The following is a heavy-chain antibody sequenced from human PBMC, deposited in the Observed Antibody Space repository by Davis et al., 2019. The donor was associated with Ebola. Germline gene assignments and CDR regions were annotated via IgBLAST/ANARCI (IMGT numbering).Heavy chain of an antibody. V-gene: IGHV1-2*06. CDR1: GYTFTGYH. J-gene: IGHJ4*02. D-gene: IGHD6-13*01. CDR2: MNPHNGGT. CDR3: ARLCSSSCPNDY. Sequence: ASVKVSCKASGYTFTGYHMHWVRQAPGQGLEWMGRMNPHNGGTNYAQKFRGRVTMSGDTSISTAYMELSRLRNDDTAVYYCARLCSSSCPNDYWGQGTLVTVSS.